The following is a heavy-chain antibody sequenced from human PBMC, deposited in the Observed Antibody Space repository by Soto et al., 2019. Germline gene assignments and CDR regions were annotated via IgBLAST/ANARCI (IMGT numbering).Heavy chain of an antibody. J-gene: IGHJ3*02. V-gene: IGHV1-8*01. CDR1: GYTFTSYD. D-gene: IGHD4-17*01. CDR2: MNPNSGNT. CDR3: ARGDGDYVFKDAFDI. Sequence: QVQLVQSGAEVKKPGASVKVSCKASGYTFTSYDINWLRQATGQGLEWMGWMNPNSGNTGYAQKFQGRVTMTRNTSIRTADMERSSLKSEYTAVYYCARGDGDYVFKDAFDIWGKRTIVTVSS.